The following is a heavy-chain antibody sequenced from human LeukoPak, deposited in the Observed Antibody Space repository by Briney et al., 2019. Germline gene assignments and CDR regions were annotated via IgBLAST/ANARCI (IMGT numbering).Heavy chain of an antibody. CDR1: GFTFTSSA. J-gene: IGHJ6*02. CDR3: AADYYYGSGSYRYYYYYGMDV. V-gene: IGHV1-58*02. CDR2: IVVGSGNT. Sequence: SVKVSCKASGFTFTSSAMQWVRQARGQRLEWVGWIVVGSGNTNYAQKFQERVTITRDMSTSTAYMELSSLRSEDTAVYYCAADYYYGSGSYRYYYYYGMDVWGQGTTVTVSS. D-gene: IGHD3-10*01.